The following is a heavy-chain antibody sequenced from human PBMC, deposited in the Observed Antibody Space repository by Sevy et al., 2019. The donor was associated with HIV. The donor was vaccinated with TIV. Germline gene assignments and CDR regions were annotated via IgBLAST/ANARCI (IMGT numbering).Heavy chain of an antibody. D-gene: IGHD2-2*01. J-gene: IGHJ5*02. Sequence: SETLSLTCAVHDGSFSGYYWNWIRQLPGKGLEWIGEINESGITYYNPSLKSRVTISVDTSKKQFSLTLNSVTAVDSAVYFWARSPPVLVVPGAPSWFDPWGQGTLVTVSS. CDR1: DGSFSGYY. CDR3: ARSPPVLVVPGAPSWFDP. V-gene: IGHV4-34*01. CDR2: INESGIT.